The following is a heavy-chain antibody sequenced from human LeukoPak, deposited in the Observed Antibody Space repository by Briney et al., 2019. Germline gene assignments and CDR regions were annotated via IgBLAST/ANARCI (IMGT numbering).Heavy chain of an antibody. CDR3: AREGEVIVTDNLFY. Sequence: ASVKVSCKASGYTFTSYYMHWVRQAPGQGLDWMGIINPSGGSTTYAQMFQGRVTMTRDTSTRTVYMELSSLRSEDTAAYYCAREGEVIVTDNLFYWGQGTLVTVSS. V-gene: IGHV1-46*01. CDR1: GYTFTSYY. J-gene: IGHJ4*02. D-gene: IGHD2-21*01. CDR2: INPSGGST.